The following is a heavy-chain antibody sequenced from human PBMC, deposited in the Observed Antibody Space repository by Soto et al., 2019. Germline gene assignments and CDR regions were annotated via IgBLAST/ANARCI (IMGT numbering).Heavy chain of an antibody. CDR3: AKPFRLYSSSWYTHFDY. Sequence: GGSLRLSCAASGFTFSSYAMSWVRQAPGKGLEWVSAISGSGGSTYYADSVKGRFTISRDNSKNTLYLQMNSLRAEDTAVYYCAKPFRLYSSSWYTHFDYWGQGTLVTVSS. J-gene: IGHJ4*02. V-gene: IGHV3-23*01. D-gene: IGHD6-13*01. CDR1: GFTFSSYA. CDR2: ISGSGGST.